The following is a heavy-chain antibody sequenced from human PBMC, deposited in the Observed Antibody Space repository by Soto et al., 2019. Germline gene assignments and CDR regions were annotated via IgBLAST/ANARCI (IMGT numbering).Heavy chain of an antibody. CDR2: ISSSGSSI. J-gene: IGHJ6*02. V-gene: IGHV3-11*01. D-gene: IGHD3-10*01. Sequence: PGGSLRLSCAASGLTFSDCYMNWIRQAPGKGLEWVSYISSSGSSINYADSVKGRFTISRDNAKNSLYLQMNSLRAEDTAMYYCARVRFGEWGYAMDVWGQGTTVTV. CDR3: ARVRFGEWGYAMDV. CDR1: GLTFSDCY.